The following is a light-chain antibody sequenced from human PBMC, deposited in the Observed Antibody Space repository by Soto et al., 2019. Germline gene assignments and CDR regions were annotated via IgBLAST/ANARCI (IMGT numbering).Light chain of an antibody. CDR3: LQYGNSPWT. CDR1: QSGFSTY. J-gene: IGKJ1*01. CDR2: GAY. V-gene: IGKV3-20*01. Sequence: EVVLTQSPGTLSLSPGERATLSCRASQSGFSTYLAWFQQKPGQVPRLLIYGAYTRATGVADRFSGSGSGTDFTLTISRLEPEDFAVYYCLQYGNSPWTLGQGTKVEIK.